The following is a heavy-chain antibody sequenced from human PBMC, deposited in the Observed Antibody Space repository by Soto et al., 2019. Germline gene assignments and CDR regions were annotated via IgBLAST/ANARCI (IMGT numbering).Heavy chain of an antibody. D-gene: IGHD5-18*01. CDR2: ISSSGDST. CDR3: AKSDTALSYGFDP. Sequence: EVQLLESGGGLVQPGGSLRLSCAASGFTFGSYAMIWVRQAPGKGLGWVSTISSSGDSTYYVDSVKGRFTVSRDNSMNTLYMQMNSLRAEDTAVYYCAKSDTALSYGFDPWGQGTLVTVSS. J-gene: IGHJ5*02. CDR1: GFTFGSYA. V-gene: IGHV3-23*01.